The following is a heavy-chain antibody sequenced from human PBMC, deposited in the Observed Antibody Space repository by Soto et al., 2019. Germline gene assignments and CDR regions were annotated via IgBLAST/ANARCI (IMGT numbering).Heavy chain of an antibody. D-gene: IGHD4-4*01. Sequence: QLQLQESGPGLVKPSETLSLTCTVSGGSISSSSYFWGWIRQPPGKGLEWIGSIYYRGSTHYTTSRKIRVTVYVDTSKNQFSLKLSSVTAADTAVYYCARHPSNFWFDPWGQGTLVTVSS. V-gene: IGHV4-39*01. CDR1: GGSISSSSYF. J-gene: IGHJ5*02. CDR3: ARHPSNFWFDP. CDR2: IYYRGST.